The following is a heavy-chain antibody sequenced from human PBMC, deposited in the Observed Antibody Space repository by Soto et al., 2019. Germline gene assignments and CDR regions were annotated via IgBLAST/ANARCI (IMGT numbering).Heavy chain of an antibody. CDR3: AKDSQRAWGPGIAAAGIGKPSYYCGMDF. CDR2: ISYDGSNK. D-gene: IGHD6-13*01. V-gene: IGHV3-30*18. CDR1: GFTFSSYG. Sequence: GGSLRLSCAASGFTFSSYGMHWVRQAPGKGLEWVAVISYDGSNKYYADSVKGRFTISRDNSKNMLYLQMNSLRAEDPAVYYRAKDSQRAWGPGIAAAGIGKPSYYCGMDFWGQGTTVTVSS. J-gene: IGHJ6*02.